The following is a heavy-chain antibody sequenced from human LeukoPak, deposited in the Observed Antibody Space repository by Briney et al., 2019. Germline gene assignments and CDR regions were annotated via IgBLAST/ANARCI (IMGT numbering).Heavy chain of an antibody. V-gene: IGHV4-30-4*01. CDR3: ARRPNLQAFDY. CDR1: GGSISSNEYY. Sequence: SETLSLTCTVSGGSISSNEYYWRWIRQPPGKGLEWIGNIYFSGSTYYNPSLKSRITISKDTSKNQFSLNLSSVTAADTAVYYCARRPNLQAFDYWGQGTLVTVSS. CDR2: IYFSGST. D-gene: IGHD6-6*01. J-gene: IGHJ4*02.